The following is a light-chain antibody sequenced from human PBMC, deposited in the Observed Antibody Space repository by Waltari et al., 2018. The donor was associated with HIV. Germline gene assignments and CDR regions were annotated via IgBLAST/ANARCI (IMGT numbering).Light chain of an antibody. Sequence: QSALTQPRSVSGSPGQSVTISCTGTSSEVGGYNYVSWYQQHPGKAPKLMTYDVTQRPSGVPDRFSGSKSGNTASLTISGLQAEDEADYYCCSYAGSYTYVFGTGTKVTVL. CDR1: SSEVGGYNY. CDR3: CSYAGSYTYV. CDR2: DVT. V-gene: IGLV2-11*01. J-gene: IGLJ1*01.